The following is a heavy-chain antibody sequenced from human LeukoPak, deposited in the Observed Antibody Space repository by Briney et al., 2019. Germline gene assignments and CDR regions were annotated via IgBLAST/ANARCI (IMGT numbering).Heavy chain of an antibody. Sequence: GGSLRLSCAASGFTFSSYAMHWVRQARGKGLEWVAAISYDGSNKYYADSVKGRFTISRDNSKNTLYLQMNSLRAEDTAVYYCARVEQQLVLIDAFDIWGQGTMVTVSS. D-gene: IGHD6-13*01. V-gene: IGHV3-30-3*01. CDR3: ARVEQQLVLIDAFDI. J-gene: IGHJ3*02. CDR1: GFTFSSYA. CDR2: ISYDGSNK.